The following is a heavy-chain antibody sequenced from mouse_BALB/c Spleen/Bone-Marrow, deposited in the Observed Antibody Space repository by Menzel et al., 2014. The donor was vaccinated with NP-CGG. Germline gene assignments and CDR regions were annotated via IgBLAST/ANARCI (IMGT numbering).Heavy chain of an antibody. J-gene: IGHJ4*01. CDR3: ARSIAYYYGMDY. V-gene: IGHV1-54*03. CDR1: GYAFTNYL. Sequence: QVQLQQSGAELVRPGTSVKVSCKASGYAFTNYLTDWVKQSPGQGLEWIGVINPGSGGTNYNEKFKGKATLTADKSSSTANMQLSSLTSDDSAVYFCARSIAYYYGMDYWGQGTSVTVSS. D-gene: IGHD2-10*02. CDR2: INPGSGGT.